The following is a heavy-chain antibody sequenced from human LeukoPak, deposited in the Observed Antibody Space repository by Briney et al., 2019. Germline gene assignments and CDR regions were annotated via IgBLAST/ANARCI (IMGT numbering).Heavy chain of an antibody. V-gene: IGHV1-18*01. CDR2: ISAYNGNT. CDR1: GYTFTSYG. J-gene: IGHJ4*02. CDR3: ARNRGRPYYYDSSGYLDY. Sequence: GASVKVSCKASGYTFTSYGISWVRQAPGQGLEWMGWISAYNGNTNYAQKLQGRVTMTTDTSTSTAYMELGSLRSDDTAVYYCARNRGRPYYYDSSGYLDYWGKGTLVTVSS. D-gene: IGHD3-22*01.